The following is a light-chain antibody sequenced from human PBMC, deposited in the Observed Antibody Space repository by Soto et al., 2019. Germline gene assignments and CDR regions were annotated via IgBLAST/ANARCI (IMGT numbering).Light chain of an antibody. J-gene: IGKJ1*01. CDR1: QSISSG. CDR3: QQYNSYSRT. CDR2: KAS. Sequence: DIQMTQSPSTLSASVGARVTITCRASQSISSGLAWYQQKPGKAPKLLIYKASSLESGVPSRFSGSGSGTEFTLTISSLQPDDFATYCCQQYNSYSRTFGQGTKVDIK. V-gene: IGKV1-5*03.